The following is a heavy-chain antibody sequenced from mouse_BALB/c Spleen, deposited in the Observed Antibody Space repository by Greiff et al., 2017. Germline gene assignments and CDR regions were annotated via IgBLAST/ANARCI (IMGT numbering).Heavy chain of an antibody. CDR3: TRQLGLEGFAY. V-gene: IGHV1-69*02. D-gene: IGHD3-1*01. CDR1: GYTFTSYW. Sequence: QVHVKQPGAELVRPGASVKLSCKASGYTFTSYWINWVKQRPGQGLEWIGNIYPSDSYTNYNQKFKDKATLTVDKSSSTAYMQLSSPTSEDSAVYYCTRQLGLEGFAYWGQGTLVTVSA. CDR2: IYPSDSYT. J-gene: IGHJ3*01.